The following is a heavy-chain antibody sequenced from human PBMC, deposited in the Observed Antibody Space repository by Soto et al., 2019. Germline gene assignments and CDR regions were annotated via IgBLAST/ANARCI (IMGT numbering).Heavy chain of an antibody. CDR2: ISSSSSYI. D-gene: IGHD1-26*01. Sequence: GGSLRLSCAASGFTFSSYSMNWVRQAPGKGLEWVSSISSSSSYIYYADSMKGRFTISRDNAKNSLYLQMNSLRAEDTAVYYCAREYQWELLGYFQHWGQGTLVTVSS. CDR1: GFTFSSYS. V-gene: IGHV3-21*01. CDR3: AREYQWELLGYFQH. J-gene: IGHJ1*01.